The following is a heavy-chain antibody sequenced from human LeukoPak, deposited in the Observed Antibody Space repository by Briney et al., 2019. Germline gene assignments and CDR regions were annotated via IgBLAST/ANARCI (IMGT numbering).Heavy chain of an antibody. V-gene: IGHV4-31*03. CDR1: GGSISSGGYH. CDR2: IYYSGTT. Sequence: SETLSLTCTVSGGSISSGGYHWSWIRQHPGKGLEWIGYIYYSGTTSYNPSLKSRVTISVDTSKKKFSLKVSSVTVADTAVYYCARLGYGAYPSWFDPWGQGTLVTVSS. J-gene: IGHJ5*02. D-gene: IGHD4-17*01. CDR3: ARLGYGAYPSWFDP.